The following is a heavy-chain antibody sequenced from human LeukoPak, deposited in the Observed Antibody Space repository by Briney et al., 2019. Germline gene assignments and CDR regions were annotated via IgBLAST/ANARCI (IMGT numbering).Heavy chain of an antibody. CDR2: ISYIGST. J-gene: IGHJ4*02. CDR1: ADSFSSHY. CDR3: ARFTKDSSSSSGYYFDY. D-gene: IGHD6-13*01. Sequence: PSETLSLTCAVSADSFSSHYWTWIRQPPGKGLEWIGYISYIGSTNYNPSLRSRLAMSVDTSKNQFSLNLSSVTAADTAVCYCARFTKDSSSSSGYYFDYWGQGTLVTVSS. V-gene: IGHV4-59*11.